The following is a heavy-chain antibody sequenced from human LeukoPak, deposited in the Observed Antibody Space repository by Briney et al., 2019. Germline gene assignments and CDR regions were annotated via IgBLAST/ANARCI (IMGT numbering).Heavy chain of an antibody. V-gene: IGHV3-21*01. CDR3: ARNLYTMGSTDAFDI. CDR1: GFTFSSYG. D-gene: IGHD1-26*01. Sequence: PGGSLRLSCAASGFTFSSYGMSWVRQAPGKGLEWVSSISTSSIYIYYADSVKGRFTISRDNAKNSLFLQMNSLRAEDTAAYYCARNLYTMGSTDAFDIWGQGTMVTVSS. J-gene: IGHJ3*02. CDR2: ISTSSIYI.